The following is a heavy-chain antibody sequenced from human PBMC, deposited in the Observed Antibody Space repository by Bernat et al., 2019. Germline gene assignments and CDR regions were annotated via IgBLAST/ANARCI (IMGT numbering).Heavy chain of an antibody. CDR3: AREGYYYDSSGYSAAFDI. J-gene: IGHJ3*02. V-gene: IGHV3-23*01. Sequence: EVQLLESGGGLVQPGGSLRLSCAASEFTFSSYAMSWVRQAPGKGLEWVSGISGSGGSTYYADSVKGRFTISRDNSKNTLYLQMNSLRAEDTAVYYCAREGYYYDSSGYSAAFDIWGQGTMVTVSS. CDR2: ISGSGGST. CDR1: EFTFSSYA. D-gene: IGHD3-22*01.